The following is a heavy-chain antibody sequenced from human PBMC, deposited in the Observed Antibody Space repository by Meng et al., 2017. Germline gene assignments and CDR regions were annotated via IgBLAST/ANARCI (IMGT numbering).Heavy chain of an antibody. CDR1: GFTFSSYS. CDR2: ISSSSSYI. D-gene: IGHD6-19*01. CDR3: ARDRQWLVGGAFDI. Sequence: VQLVESGGGLVKPGGSLRLCCAASGFTFSSYSMNWVRQAPGKGLEWVSSISSSSSYIYYADSVKGRFTISRDNAKNSLYLQMNSLRAEDTAVYYCARDRQWLVGGAFDIWGQGTMVTVSS. V-gene: IGHV3-21*01. J-gene: IGHJ3*02.